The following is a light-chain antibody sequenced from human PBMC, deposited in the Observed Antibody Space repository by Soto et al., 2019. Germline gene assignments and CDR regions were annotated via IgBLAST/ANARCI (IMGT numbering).Light chain of an antibody. CDR2: MNN. J-gene: IGLJ7*01. Sequence: QAVVTQPPSVSGAPGQRVTISCTGSSSNIGAGYDVHWYQQVPGTAPKLLIYMNNNRPSGVPDRFSGSKSGTSASLVITGLQAEDEADYYCQSYDSSPSAVFGGGTQLTVL. CDR3: QSYDSSPSAV. CDR1: SSNIGAGYD. V-gene: IGLV1-40*01.